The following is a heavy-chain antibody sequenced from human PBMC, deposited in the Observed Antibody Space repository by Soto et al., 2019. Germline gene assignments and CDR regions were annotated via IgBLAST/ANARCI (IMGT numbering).Heavy chain of an antibody. CDR2: INHSGST. V-gene: IGHV4-34*01. D-gene: IGHD6-13*01. CDR1: GGSFSGYY. Sequence: SETLSLTCAVYGGSFSGYYWSWIRQPPGKGREWIGEINHSGSTNYNPSLKSRVTISVDTSKNQFSLKLSSVTAADTAVYYCGRGGNSSSWYYDYWGQGTLVTVSS. J-gene: IGHJ4*02. CDR3: GRGGNSSSWYYDY.